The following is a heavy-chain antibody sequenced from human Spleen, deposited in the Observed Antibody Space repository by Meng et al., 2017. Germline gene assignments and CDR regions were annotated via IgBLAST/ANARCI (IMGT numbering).Heavy chain of an antibody. D-gene: IGHD6-19*01. Sequence: LRLSCTVSGGSISSGSYYWSWIRQPAGKGLEWIGRIYTSGSSNYNPSLKSRVTMSVDTSKNQFSLKLSSVTAADTAVYYCAREVSSGWFATYFDSWGQGTLVTVSS. J-gene: IGHJ4*02. V-gene: IGHV4-61*02. CDR2: IYTSGSS. CDR3: AREVSSGWFATYFDS. CDR1: GGSISSGSYY.